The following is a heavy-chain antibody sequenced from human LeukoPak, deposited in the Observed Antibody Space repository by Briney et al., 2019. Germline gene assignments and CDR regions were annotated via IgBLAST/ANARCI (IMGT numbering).Heavy chain of an antibody. V-gene: IGHV1-18*01. J-gene: IGHJ6*02. CDR3: ARRWLGSYXXXGMDV. D-gene: IGHD6-19*01. CDR2: ISAYNGNT. CDR1: GYTFTSYG. Sequence: ASVKVSCKASGYTFTSYGISWVRQAPGQGLEWMGWISAYNGNTNYAQKLQGRVTMTTDTSTSTAYMELRSLRSDDTAVYYCARRWLGSYXXXGMDVWGQGTTVTVSS.